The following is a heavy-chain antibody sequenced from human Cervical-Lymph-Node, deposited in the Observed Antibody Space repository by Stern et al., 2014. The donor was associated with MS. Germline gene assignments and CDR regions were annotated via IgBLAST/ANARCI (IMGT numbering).Heavy chain of an antibody. V-gene: IGHV1-69*11. CDR2: IIPMLATT. CDR3: ARLLTTVIPYYHYGLDV. D-gene: IGHD4-17*01. Sequence: QDQLVQSGAEVKKPGSSVKVSCKASGDTFSSNAINWVRQAPGQGLEWMGGIIPMLATTTYAQKFQGRVTITADESRSTVYMELSSLRSEDTAVYYCARLLTTVIPYYHYGLDVWGQGTTVTVSS. J-gene: IGHJ6*02. CDR1: GDTFSSNA.